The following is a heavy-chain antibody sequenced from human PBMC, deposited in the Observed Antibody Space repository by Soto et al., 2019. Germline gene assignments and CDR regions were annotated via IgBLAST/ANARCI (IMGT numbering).Heavy chain of an antibody. V-gene: IGHV3-30-3*01. J-gene: IGHJ6*02. CDR2: ISYDGSNK. CDR3: ARDRLPQYHFYGMDV. D-gene: IGHD5-12*01. Sequence: GGSLRLSCAASGLTFSSYAMHWVRQAPGKGLEWVAVISYDGSNKYYADSVKGRFTISRDNSKNTLYLQMNSLRAEDTAVYYCARDRLPQYHFYGMDVWGQGTTVTVSS. CDR1: GLTFSSYA.